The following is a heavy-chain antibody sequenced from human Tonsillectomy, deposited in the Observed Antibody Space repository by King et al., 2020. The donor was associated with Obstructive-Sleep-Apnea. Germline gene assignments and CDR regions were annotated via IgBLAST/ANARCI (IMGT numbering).Heavy chain of an antibody. CDR3: ARGPYGYYYYGMDV. CDR2: ISTSGSTI. V-gene: IGHV3-11*01. D-gene: IGHD3-10*01. J-gene: IGHJ6*02. Sequence: HVQLVESGGGLVKPGGSLRLSCAASGFTFSDYYMSWIRQAPGKGLEWVSYISTSGSTIYYEDSVKGRFTISRDNAKNSLYLQMNSLGDEETAVYYCARGPYGYYYYGMDVWGQGTTVTVSS. CDR1: GFTFSDYY.